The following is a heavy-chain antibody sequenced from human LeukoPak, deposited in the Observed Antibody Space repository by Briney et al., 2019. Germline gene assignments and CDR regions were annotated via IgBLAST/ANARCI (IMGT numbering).Heavy chain of an antibody. Sequence: SETLSLTCAVYGGSFSGYYWSWIRQPPGKGLEWIGEINHSGSTNYNPSLKSRVTISVDTSKNQFSLKLNSVTAADTAVYYCXRXTYYGDYSFDYWGQGTLVTVSS. CDR3: XRXTYYGDYSFDY. V-gene: IGHV4-34*01. CDR1: GGSFSGYY. CDR2: INHSGST. D-gene: IGHD4-17*01. J-gene: IGHJ4*02.